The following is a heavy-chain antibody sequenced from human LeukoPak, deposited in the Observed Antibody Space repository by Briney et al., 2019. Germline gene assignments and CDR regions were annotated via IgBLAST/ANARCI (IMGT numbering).Heavy chain of an antibody. CDR3: TRLTMATDYSGVDV. CDR1: GFTFNGSD. V-gene: IGHV3-73*01. D-gene: IGHD3-10*01. J-gene: IGHJ6*02. Sequence: PGGSLRLSCAASGFTFNGSDMHWVRQASGKGLEWVGRIRSIANSYATAYDESVKGRFSISRDDSKNTAYLQMNSLKTEDTAVYYCTRLTMATDYSGVDVWGQGTTVTVSS. CDR2: IRSIANSYAT.